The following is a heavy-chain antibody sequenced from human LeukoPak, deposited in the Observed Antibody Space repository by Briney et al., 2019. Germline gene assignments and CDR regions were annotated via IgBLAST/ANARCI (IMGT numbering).Heavy chain of an antibody. CDR3: ARDVPHNWFDT. CDR2: NSDEDSA. V-gene: IGHV3-74*01. CDR1: GITFSNNC. J-gene: IGHJ5*02. Sequence: GGSLTLSCTASGITFSNNCNHWGRHRPPKGLGLISRNSDEDSAIYADSATRRFPVSIANAKNTLYLQMNSMRAEDTAVYYCARDVPHNWFDTWGQGTLVTVSS.